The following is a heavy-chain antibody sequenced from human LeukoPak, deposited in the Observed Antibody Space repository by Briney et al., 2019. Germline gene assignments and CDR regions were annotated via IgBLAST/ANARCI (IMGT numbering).Heavy chain of an antibody. CDR1: GFTFSSYA. V-gene: IGHV3-23*01. D-gene: IGHD2-15*01. CDR2: ISGSGGST. CDR3: AKDPGYYCSGGSCYVWYLDL. Sequence: GGSLRLSCAASGFTFSSYAMSWVRQAPGMGLAWVSAISGSGGSTYYADSVKGRFTISRDNSKNTLYLQMNSLRAEDTAVYYCAKDPGYYCSGGSCYVWYLDLWGRGTLVTVSS. J-gene: IGHJ2*01.